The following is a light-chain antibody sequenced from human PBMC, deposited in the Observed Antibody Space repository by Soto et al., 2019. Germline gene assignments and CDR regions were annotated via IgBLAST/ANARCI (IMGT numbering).Light chain of an antibody. V-gene: IGKV3-11*01. CDR3: QQRSNWPLLT. CDR2: EAL. Sequence: ETVLTQSPATLSLSPGERATLSCRASRSISTYLAWYQQKPGQAPRLLIYEALNRATGIPARFSGSGSGTDFTLTISSLEPEDFAVYYCQQRSNWPLLTFGQGTRLEIK. CDR1: RSISTY. J-gene: IGKJ5*01.